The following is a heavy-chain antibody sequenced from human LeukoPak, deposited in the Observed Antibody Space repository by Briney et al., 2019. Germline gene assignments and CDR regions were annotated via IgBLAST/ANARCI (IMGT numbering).Heavy chain of an antibody. CDR1: GGSISSYY. J-gene: IGHJ6*02. CDR3: ARDRLVVVPAAIMDYYYYGMDV. V-gene: IGHV4-59*01. D-gene: IGHD2-2*01. Sequence: SETLSLTCTVSGGSISSYYWSWIRKPPGKGLKWIGYIYYSGSTNYNPSLKSRVTISVDTSKNQFSLKLSSVTAADTAVYYCARDRLVVVPAAIMDYYYYGMDVWGQGTTVTVSS. CDR2: IYYSGST.